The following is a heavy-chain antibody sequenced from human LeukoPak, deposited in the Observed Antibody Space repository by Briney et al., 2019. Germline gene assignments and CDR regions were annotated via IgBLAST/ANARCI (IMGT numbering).Heavy chain of an antibody. Sequence: SETLSLTCTVSGGSISSYYWSWIRQPPGKGLEWIGYIYYSGSTNYNPSLKSRVTISVDTSKNQFSLKLSSVTAADTAVYYCARGRVGYCSGGSCYFFYMDVWAKGTTVTISS. CDR3: ARGRVGYCSGGSCYFFYMDV. CDR2: IYYSGST. D-gene: IGHD2-15*01. CDR1: GGSISSYY. V-gene: IGHV4-59*01. J-gene: IGHJ6*03.